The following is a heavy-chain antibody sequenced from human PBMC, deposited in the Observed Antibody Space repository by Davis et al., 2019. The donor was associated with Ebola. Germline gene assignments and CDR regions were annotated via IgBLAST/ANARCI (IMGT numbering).Heavy chain of an antibody. CDR2: INPNSGGT. J-gene: IGHJ4*02. V-gene: IGHV1-2*02. CDR3: ATGIAVANTPFDY. CDR1: GYTFTSYG. Sequence: ASVKVSCKASGYTFTSYGISWVRQAPGQGLEWMGWINPNSGGTNYAQKFQGRVTMTRDTSISTAYMELSSLRSEDTAVYYCATGIAVANTPFDYWGQGTLVTVSS. D-gene: IGHD6-19*01.